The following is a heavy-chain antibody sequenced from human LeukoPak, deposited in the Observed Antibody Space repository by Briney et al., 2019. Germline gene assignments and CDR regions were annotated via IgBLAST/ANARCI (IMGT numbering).Heavy chain of an antibody. V-gene: IGHV3-23*01. J-gene: IGHJ5*01. CDR1: GFTFSNYA. Sequence: PGRSLRLSCAASGFTFSNYALTWVRQTPGKGLEWVSTISGRGSDRFYADAVKGRFTISRDNSKNTMYLQMNSLRIEDTAFYYCAKGVDNTGRLRWFDSWGQGTLVTVSS. CDR3: AKGVDNTGRLRWFDS. CDR2: ISGRGSDR. D-gene: IGHD1-1*01.